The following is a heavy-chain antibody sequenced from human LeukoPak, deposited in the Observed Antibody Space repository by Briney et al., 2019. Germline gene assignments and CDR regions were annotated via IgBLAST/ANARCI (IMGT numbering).Heavy chain of an antibody. CDR3: ARLRQVTMVRGGSPDAFDI. Sequence: SETLSLTCTVSGGSISSYYWSWIRQPPGKGLEWIGYIYTSGSTNYNPSLKSRVTISVDASKNQFSLKLSSVTAADTAVYYCARLRQVTMVRGGSPDAFDIWGQGTMVTVSS. V-gene: IGHV4-4*09. CDR2: IYTSGST. D-gene: IGHD3-10*01. CDR1: GGSISSYY. J-gene: IGHJ3*02.